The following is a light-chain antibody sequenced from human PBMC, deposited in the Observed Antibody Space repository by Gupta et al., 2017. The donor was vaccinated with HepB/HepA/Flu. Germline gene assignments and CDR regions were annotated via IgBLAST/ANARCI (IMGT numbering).Light chain of an antibody. CDR3: CSYAGSSTFYV. CDR1: SSDVGSYHL. V-gene: IGLV2-23*02. J-gene: IGLJ1*01. Sequence: QSALTQPASVSGYPGQPLHISCTGTSSDVGSYHLVSWYQQHPGKAPKLMIYEVSKRPSGVSNRFSGAKSGNTASLTISGLQAEDEADYYCCSYAGSSTFYVFGTGTKVTVL. CDR2: EVS.